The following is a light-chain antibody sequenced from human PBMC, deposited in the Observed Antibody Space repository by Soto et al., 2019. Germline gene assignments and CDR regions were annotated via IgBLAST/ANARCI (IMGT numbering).Light chain of an antibody. CDR1: QSVSSNY. Sequence: ETVLTQSPGTLSLSPGERATLSCRASQSVSSNYLAWCQQKPGQAPRLLIYGASSRATGIPDRFSGSGSGTDFTLTISRLEPEDFAVYYCQQYGNSPWTFGQGTKVDIK. CDR3: QQYGNSPWT. J-gene: IGKJ1*01. V-gene: IGKV3-20*01. CDR2: GAS.